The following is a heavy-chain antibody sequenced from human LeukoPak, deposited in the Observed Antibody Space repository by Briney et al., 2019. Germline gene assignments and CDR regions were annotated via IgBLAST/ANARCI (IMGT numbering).Heavy chain of an antibody. V-gene: IGHV4-59*08. Sequence: KPSETLSLTCTVSGGSISSYYWSWIRQPPGKGLEWIGYIYYSGSTNYNPSLKSRVTISVDTSKNQFSLKLSSVTAADTAVYYCARNRDGPYYFDYWGQRTLVTVSS. CDR3: ARNRDGPYYFDY. CDR1: GGSISSYY. CDR2: IYYSGST. J-gene: IGHJ4*02. D-gene: IGHD5-24*01.